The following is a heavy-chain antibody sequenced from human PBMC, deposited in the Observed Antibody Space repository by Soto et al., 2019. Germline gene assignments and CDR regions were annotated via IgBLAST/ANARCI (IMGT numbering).Heavy chain of an antibody. CDR1: GFTFSSYG. CDR2: IWYDGSNK. CDR3: ARERITLVRGVIPPDY. J-gene: IGHJ4*02. V-gene: IGHV3-33*01. Sequence: GGSLRLSCAASGFTFSSYGMHWVRQAPGKGLEWVSVIWYDGSNKYYADSVKGRFTISRDNSKNTLYLQMNSLRAEDTVVYYCARERITLVRGVIPPDYWGQGTLVTVS. D-gene: IGHD3-10*01.